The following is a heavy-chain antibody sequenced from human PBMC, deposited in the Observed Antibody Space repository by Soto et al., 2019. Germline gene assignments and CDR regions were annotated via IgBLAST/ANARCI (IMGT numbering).Heavy chain of an antibody. D-gene: IGHD6-19*01. J-gene: IGHJ5*02. CDR2: VYHTGNT. Sequence: SETLSLTCTVSGVSITPYYWTWIRHPPGKGLEWIGYVYHTGNTYYNPSLKSRVTISLDKSKSQFSLRLMSVTAADTAVYYCTREQSDDNYFDPWGQGTLVTVSS. CDR1: GVSITPYY. V-gene: IGHV4-59*01. CDR3: TREQSDDNYFDP.